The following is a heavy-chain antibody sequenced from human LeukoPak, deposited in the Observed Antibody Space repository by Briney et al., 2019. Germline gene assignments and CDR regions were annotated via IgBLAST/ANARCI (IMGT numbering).Heavy chain of an antibody. CDR3: ARMYSSGWYDS. V-gene: IGHV3-21*01. CDR1: GFTFSSYS. J-gene: IGHJ5*01. CDR2: ISGSSSYI. Sequence: PGGSLRLSCAASGFTFSSYSLNWVRQAPGKGLEWVSSISGSSSYIYYADSVKGRFTVSRDNAKNSLYLQMNSLRAEDTAVYYCARMYSSGWYDSWGQGTLVTVSS. D-gene: IGHD6-19*01.